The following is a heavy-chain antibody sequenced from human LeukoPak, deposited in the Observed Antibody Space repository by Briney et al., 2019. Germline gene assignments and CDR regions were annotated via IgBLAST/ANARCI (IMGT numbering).Heavy chain of an antibody. CDR2: INSDGSST. V-gene: IGHV3-74*01. CDR3: ASTAMVTNYFDY. Sequence: PGGSLRLSCAASGFTLSSYWMHWVRQAPGKGLVWVSRINSDGSSTSYADSVKGRFTISRDNAKNTLYLQMNSLRAEDTAVYYCASTAMVTNYFDYWGQGTLVTVSS. J-gene: IGHJ4*02. D-gene: IGHD5-18*01. CDR1: GFTLSSYW.